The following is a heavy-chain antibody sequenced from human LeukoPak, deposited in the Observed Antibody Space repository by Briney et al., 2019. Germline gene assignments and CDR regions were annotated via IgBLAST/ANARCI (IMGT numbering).Heavy chain of an antibody. J-gene: IGHJ4*02. CDR2: INPNSGGT. CDR3: ARDQGGSYSVDY. CDR1: GFTFTGYY. D-gene: IGHD3-10*01. V-gene: IGHV1-2*06. Sequence: ASVKVSCKASGFTFTGYYMHWVRQAPGQGLEWMGRINPNSGGTNYAQKFQGRVTMTGDTSISTAYMELSRLRSDDTALYYCARDQGGSYSVDYWGQGTLVTVSS.